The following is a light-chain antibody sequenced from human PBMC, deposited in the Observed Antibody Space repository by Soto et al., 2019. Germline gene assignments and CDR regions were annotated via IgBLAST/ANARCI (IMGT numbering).Light chain of an antibody. Sequence: QSVLTQPPSASGTPGQRVTISCSGSSSNIGSNYVYWYQQLPGTAPKLVIYRNNQRPSGVPDRFSGSKSGTSASLAISGLRSEDEADYYCAAWDDSLSGRWVFGGGTKVTVL. J-gene: IGLJ3*02. V-gene: IGLV1-47*01. CDR2: RNN. CDR3: AAWDDSLSGRWV. CDR1: SSNIGSNY.